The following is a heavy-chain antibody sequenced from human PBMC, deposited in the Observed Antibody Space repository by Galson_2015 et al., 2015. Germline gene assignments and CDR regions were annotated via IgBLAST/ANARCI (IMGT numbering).Heavy chain of an antibody. D-gene: IGHD3-22*01. V-gene: IGHV1-3*01. Sequence: QSGAEVKKPGESLKISCKASGYTFTSYAMHWVRQAPGQRLEWMGWINAGNGNTKYSQKFQGRVTITRDTSASTTYMELSSLRSEDTAVYYCARVRGYDFDYWGQGTLVTVSS. CDR3: ARVRGYDFDY. CDR2: INAGNGNT. J-gene: IGHJ4*02. CDR1: GYTFTSYA.